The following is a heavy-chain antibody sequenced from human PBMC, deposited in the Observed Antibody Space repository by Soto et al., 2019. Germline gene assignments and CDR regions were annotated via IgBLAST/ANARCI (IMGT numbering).Heavy chain of an antibody. D-gene: IGHD3-22*01. CDR3: ARSPGGSSGYYRFSTPDY. Sequence: QVQLVQSGAEVKKPGSSVKVSCTASGGTFSSYAISWVRQAPGQGLEWMGGIIPIFGTANYAQKFQGRVTITADESTSTAYMELSSLRSEDTAVYYCARSPGGSSGYYRFSTPDYWGQGTLVTVSS. V-gene: IGHV1-69*01. CDR1: GGTFSSYA. CDR2: IIPIFGTA. J-gene: IGHJ4*02.